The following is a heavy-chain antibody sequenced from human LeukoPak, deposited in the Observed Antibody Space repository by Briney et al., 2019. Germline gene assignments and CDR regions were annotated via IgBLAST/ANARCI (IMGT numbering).Heavy chain of an antibody. CDR1: GGTFSSYA. Sequence: GASVKVSCKASGGTFSSYAISWVRQAPGQGLEWMGGIIPIFGTANYAQKFQGRVTITADGSTSTAYMELSSLRSEDTAVYYCARDVRTTGTTWAPYYWGQGTLVTVSS. J-gene: IGHJ4*02. V-gene: IGHV1-69*13. CDR3: ARDVRTTGTTWAPYY. CDR2: IIPIFGTA. D-gene: IGHD1-1*01.